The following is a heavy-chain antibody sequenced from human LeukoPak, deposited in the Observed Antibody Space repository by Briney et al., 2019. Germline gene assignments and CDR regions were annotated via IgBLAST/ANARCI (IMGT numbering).Heavy chain of an antibody. V-gene: IGHV1-69*01. Sequence: SVKVSCKASGGTFSSYAISWVRQAPGQGLEWMGGIIPIFGTANYAQKFQGRVTITAGESTSTAYMELSSLRSEDTAVYYCARALGYCSSTSCYRLWFDPWGQGTLVTVSS. D-gene: IGHD2-2*02. J-gene: IGHJ5*02. CDR1: GGTFSSYA. CDR3: ARALGYCSSTSCYRLWFDP. CDR2: IIPIFGTA.